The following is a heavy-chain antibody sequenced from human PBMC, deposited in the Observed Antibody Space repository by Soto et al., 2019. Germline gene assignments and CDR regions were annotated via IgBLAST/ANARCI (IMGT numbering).Heavy chain of an antibody. Sequence: QVQLVQSGAEVKKPGASVRVSCKASGYRFTAYHMHWVRQAPGQGLEWMGWINPNSGVTNYAQKFQDWVTVTRDTFISTVYMELSRLKSDDTAVYYCARENIFGVVREYYFDYWGQGTLVTVSS. CDR3: ARENIFGVVREYYFDY. CDR2: INPNSGVT. D-gene: IGHD3-3*01. V-gene: IGHV1-2*04. J-gene: IGHJ4*02. CDR1: GYRFTAYH.